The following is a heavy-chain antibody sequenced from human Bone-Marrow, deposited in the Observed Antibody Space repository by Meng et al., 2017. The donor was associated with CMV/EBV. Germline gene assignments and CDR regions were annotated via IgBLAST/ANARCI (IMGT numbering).Heavy chain of an antibody. CDR2: TYYRSKWYN. V-gene: IGHV6-1*01. CDR1: GDSVSSNSAA. CDR3: ARDQYCSGGSCYRDRSFDY. Sequence: SETLSLTCAIPGDSVSSNSAAWNWIRQSPSRGLEWLGRTYYRSKWYNDYAASVKSRITINPDTSKNQFSLQLNSVTPEDTAVYYCARDQYCSGGSCYRDRSFDYWGQGTLVTVSS. D-gene: IGHD2-15*01. J-gene: IGHJ4*02.